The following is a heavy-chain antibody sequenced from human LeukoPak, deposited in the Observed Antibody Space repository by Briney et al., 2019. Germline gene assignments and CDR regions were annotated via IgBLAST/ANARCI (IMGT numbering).Heavy chain of an antibody. V-gene: IGHV3-9*01. CDR1: GFTFDDYA. CDR2: ISWNSGSI. Sequence: GGSLRLSCAASGFTFDDYAMHWVRQAPGKGLEWVSGISWNSGSIGYADSVKGRFTISRDNAKNSLYLQMNSLRAEDTAVYYCAKWSHRATGTTSNFDYWGQGTLVTVSS. D-gene: IGHD1-1*01. CDR3: AKWSHRATGTTSNFDY. J-gene: IGHJ4*02.